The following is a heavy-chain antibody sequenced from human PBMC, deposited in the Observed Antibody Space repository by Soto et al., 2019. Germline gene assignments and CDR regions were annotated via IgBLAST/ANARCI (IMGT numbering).Heavy chain of an antibody. Sequence: QVHLVQSGLEVKKPGASVSVSCRASGSTLTSYGISWVRQAPGQGFEWMGWLTVNNGNTQYAQKFKGRVSMTTDTSTATIYLVLRSLTSDYTAVSYWARDGSYENSDHWVGYSVLDMWGQGTIVTASS. V-gene: IGHV1-18*01. CDR2: LTVNNGNT. CDR1: GSTLTSYG. D-gene: IGHD3-10*01. J-gene: IGHJ3*02. CDR3: ARDGSYENSDHWVGYSVLDM.